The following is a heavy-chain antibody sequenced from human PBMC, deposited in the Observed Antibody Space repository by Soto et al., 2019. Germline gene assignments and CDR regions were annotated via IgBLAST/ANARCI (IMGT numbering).Heavy chain of an antibody. J-gene: IGHJ6*02. Sequence: QVHLVQSGAEVKKPGASVKVSCKASGYTFTNYDINWVRQAPGQGLEWMGWISTYTGNTNYAQKLQGRVTMTTDTSTRTAYMERRSLRSDDTAVYYCARGYYYGSGRPTPGGMDVWGHGTTVTVSS. D-gene: IGHD3-10*01. CDR1: GYTFTNYD. CDR2: ISTYTGNT. CDR3: ARGYYYGSGRPTPGGMDV. V-gene: IGHV1-18*01.